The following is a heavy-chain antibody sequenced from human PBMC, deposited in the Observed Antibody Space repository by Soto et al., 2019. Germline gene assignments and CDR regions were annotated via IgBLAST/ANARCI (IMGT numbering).Heavy chain of an antibody. CDR3: ARHQSGSGNSNFDF. V-gene: IGHV5-10-1*01. J-gene: IGHJ4*02. CDR1: EYSFRIYW. D-gene: IGHD3-10*01. CDR2: VDPNDSFA. Sequence: ESLKISCQAFEYSFRIYWISWVRQKPGAGLEWMGRVDPNDSFATYSPSFQGHVSISVDKSTNIVYLQWRSLRASDTATYYCARHQSGSGNSNFDFWGQGTPVTVSS.